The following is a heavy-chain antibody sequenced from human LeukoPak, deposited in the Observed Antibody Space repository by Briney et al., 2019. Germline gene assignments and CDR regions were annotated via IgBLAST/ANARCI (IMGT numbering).Heavy chain of an antibody. CDR3: ARDIVVGDNWFDP. J-gene: IGHJ5*02. CDR1: GGSISSGGYY. CDR2: IYHSGST. V-gene: IGHV4-30-2*01. D-gene: IGHD2-2*01. Sequence: SETLSLTCTVSGGSISSGGYYWSWIRQPPGKGLEWIGYIYHSGSTYYNPSLKSRVTISVDRSKNQFSLKLSSVTAADTAVYYCARDIVVGDNWFDPWGQGTLVTVSS.